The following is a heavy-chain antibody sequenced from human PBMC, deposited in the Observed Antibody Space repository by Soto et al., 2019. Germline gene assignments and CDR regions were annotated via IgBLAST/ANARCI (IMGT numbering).Heavy chain of an antibody. V-gene: IGHV3-23*01. D-gene: IGHD3-9*01. CDR2: VSGSGDYT. CDR3: ENDPFFEIFTASYNDYYHYDLDV. Sequence: EVQLLESGGGLVQPGGSLRLSCAASGFTFSTYAMTWVRQAPGKGLEWVSTVSGSGDYTYYADSVEGRFTVSRDNSKNTVFLQMTSGRAVDTVLYYCENDPFFEIFTASYNDYYHYDLDVWAQETTVT. J-gene: IGHJ6*01. CDR1: GFTFSTYA.